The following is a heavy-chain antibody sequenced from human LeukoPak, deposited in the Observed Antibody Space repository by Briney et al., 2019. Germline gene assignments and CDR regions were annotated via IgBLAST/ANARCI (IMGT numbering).Heavy chain of an antibody. J-gene: IGHJ5*02. CDR3: ARERFENVLYYYDSPQGRFDP. Sequence: ASVKVSCKASGGTFSSYAISWVRQAPGQGLEWMGRIIPILGIANYAQKFQGRVTITADESTSTTYMELSSLRSEDTAVYYCARERFENVLYYYDSPQGRFDPWGQGTLVTVSS. D-gene: IGHD3-22*01. V-gene: IGHV1-69*04. CDR2: IIPILGIA. CDR1: GGTFSSYA.